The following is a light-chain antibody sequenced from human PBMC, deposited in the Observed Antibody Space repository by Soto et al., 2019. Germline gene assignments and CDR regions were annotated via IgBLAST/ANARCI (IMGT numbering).Light chain of an antibody. Sequence: QSALTQPASVSGSPGQSITISCTGASSDVGAYNFVSWYQQHPGKAPNLMIFDVSTRPSGVSNRFSGSKSGNTASLTISGLQAEDEADYYCSSYTSSSTRVVFGGGTKLTVL. CDR1: SSDVGAYNF. V-gene: IGLV2-14*01. J-gene: IGLJ3*02. CDR3: SSYTSSSTRVV. CDR2: DVS.